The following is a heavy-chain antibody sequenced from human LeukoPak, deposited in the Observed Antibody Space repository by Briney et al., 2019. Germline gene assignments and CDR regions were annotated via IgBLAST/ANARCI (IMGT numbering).Heavy chain of an antibody. CDR2: IYYSGST. J-gene: IGHJ1*01. CDR1: GGSTSSYY. D-gene: IGHD3-22*01. CDR3: ARVADYYDSSGYLHAEYFQH. Sequence: SETLSLTCTVSGGSTSSYYWSWIRQPPGKGLEWIGYIYYSGSTNYNPSLNSRVTISVDTSKNQFSLKLSSVTAADTAVYHCARVADYYDSSGYLHAEYFQHWGQGTLVTVSS. V-gene: IGHV4-59*01.